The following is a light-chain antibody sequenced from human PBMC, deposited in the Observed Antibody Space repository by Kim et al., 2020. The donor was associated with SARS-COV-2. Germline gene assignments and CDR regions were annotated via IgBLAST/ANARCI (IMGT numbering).Light chain of an antibody. CDR3: QSYDSSTVV. CDR2: EDN. V-gene: IGLV6-57*03. Sequence: GQTVTISCTRSSCSVDSNYVQWFRQRPGSDPTTVIYEDNQRPSRVADRFSGSVDSSSNSASLTIAGLKTEDEADYYCQSYDSSTVVFGGGTQLTVL. CDR1: SCSVDSNY. J-gene: IGLJ2*01.